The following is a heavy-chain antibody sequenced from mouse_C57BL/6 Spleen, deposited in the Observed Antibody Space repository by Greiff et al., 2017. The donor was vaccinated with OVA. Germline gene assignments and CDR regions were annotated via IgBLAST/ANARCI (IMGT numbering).Heavy chain of an antibody. CDR3: ARDYYGSSYNYFDY. Sequence: EVQLQQSGPVLVKPGASVTMSCKASGYTFTDYYMNWVKQSHGKSLEWIGVINPYNGGTSYNQKFKGKATLTVDKSSSTAYMELNSLTSEDSAVYYCARDYYGSSYNYFDYWGQGTTLTVSS. D-gene: IGHD1-1*01. CDR1: GYTFTDYY. V-gene: IGHV1-19*01. CDR2: INPYNGGT. J-gene: IGHJ2*01.